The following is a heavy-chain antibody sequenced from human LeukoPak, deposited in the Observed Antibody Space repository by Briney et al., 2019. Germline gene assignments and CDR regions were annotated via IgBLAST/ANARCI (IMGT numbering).Heavy chain of an antibody. Sequence: GGSLRLSCAASGFTLSSYAMSWVRQAPGKGLEWVSAISGSGGSTYYADSVKGRFTISRDNSKNTLYLQMNSLRAEDTAVYYCAKDGGYSGYLYYFDYWGQGTLVTVSS. V-gene: IGHV3-23*01. CDR1: GFTLSSYA. D-gene: IGHD5-12*01. CDR2: ISGSGGST. J-gene: IGHJ4*02. CDR3: AKDGGYSGYLYYFDY.